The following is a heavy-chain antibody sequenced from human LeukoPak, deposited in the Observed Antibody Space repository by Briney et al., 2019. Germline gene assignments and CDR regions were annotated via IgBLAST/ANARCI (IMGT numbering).Heavy chain of an antibody. CDR1: GGSLSSYY. CDR3: ARLNSRSYYYPMDV. D-gene: IGHD2-21*01. J-gene: IGHJ6*02. CDR2: IYYSGST. V-gene: IGHV4-59*08. Sequence: SETLSLTCTVSGGSLSSYYWSWIRQPPGKGLEWIGYIYYSGSTNYNPSLKSRVTISVDTSKNQFSLKLSSVTAADTAVYSCARLNSRSYYYPMDVWGQGTTVTVSS.